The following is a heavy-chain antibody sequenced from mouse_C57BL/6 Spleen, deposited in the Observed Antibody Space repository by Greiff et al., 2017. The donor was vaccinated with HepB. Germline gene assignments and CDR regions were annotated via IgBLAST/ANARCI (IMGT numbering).Heavy chain of an antibody. D-gene: IGHD2-1*01. CDR2: INPGSGGT. Sequence: QVQLQQSGAVLVRPGTSVKVSCKASGYAFTNYLIEWVKQRPGQGLEWIGVINPGSGGTNYNEKFKGKATLTADKSSSTAYMQLSSLTSEDSAVYFCARPYGNSWYFDVWGTGTTVTVSS. CDR1: GYAFTNYL. CDR3: ARPYGNSWYFDV. J-gene: IGHJ1*03. V-gene: IGHV1-54*01.